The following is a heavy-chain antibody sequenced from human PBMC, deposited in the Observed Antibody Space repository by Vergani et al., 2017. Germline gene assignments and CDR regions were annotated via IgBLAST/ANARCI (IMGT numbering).Heavy chain of an antibody. J-gene: IGHJ4*02. CDR3: VRDMTAYQYYYDSSGYYDY. V-gene: IGHV1-2*02. CDR2: INPNSGGT. D-gene: IGHD3-22*01. Sequence: QVQLVQSGAEVKKPGASVKVSCKASGYTFTGYYMHWVRQAPGQGLEWMGWINPNSGGTNYAQKFQGRVTMTRDTSISTAYMELSRLRSDDTAVYYCVRDMTAYQYYYDSSGYYDYWGQGTLVTVSS. CDR1: GYTFTGYY.